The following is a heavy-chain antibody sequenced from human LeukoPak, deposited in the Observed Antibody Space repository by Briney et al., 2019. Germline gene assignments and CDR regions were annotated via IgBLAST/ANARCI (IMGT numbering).Heavy chain of an antibody. CDR1: GGSISSYY. J-gene: IGHJ3*02. CDR2: THTSGRT. D-gene: IGHD2-2*01. Sequence: SETLSLTCTVPGGSISSYYWSWIRQPAGKGLEFVGRTHTSGRTDYNPSLRGRLTMSLDTSQNQFSLRLTSVTAADTAVYYCARTILPAQNAGAFDIWGSGTMVTVAS. CDR3: ARTILPAQNAGAFDI. V-gene: IGHV4-4*07.